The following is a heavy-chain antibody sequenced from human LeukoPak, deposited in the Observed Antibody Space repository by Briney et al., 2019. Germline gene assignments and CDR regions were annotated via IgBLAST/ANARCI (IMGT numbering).Heavy chain of an antibody. CDR2: ISYDGSNK. J-gene: IGHJ4*02. CDR1: GFTFSSYA. V-gene: IGHV3-30-3*01. Sequence: GGSLRLSCAASGFTFSSYAMHWVRQAPGKGLEWVAVISYDGSNKYYADSVKGRFTISRDNSKNTLYLQMNSLRAEDMAVYYCASGHEGIAVAGTLDYWGQGTLVTVSS. CDR3: ASGHEGIAVAGTLDY. D-gene: IGHD6-19*01.